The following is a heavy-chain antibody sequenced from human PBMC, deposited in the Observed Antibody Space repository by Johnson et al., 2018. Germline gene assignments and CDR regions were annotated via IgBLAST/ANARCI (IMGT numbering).Heavy chain of an antibody. Sequence: EVQLVETGGGLVKPGGSLRLSCAASGFTFSSYSMNWVRQAPGKGLEWVSSISSSSSYIYYADSVKGRFTISRDNSKNTLYLQMNSLRAEDTAVYYCAGDLSGDYFQHWGQGTLVTVSS. CDR3: AGDLSGDYFQH. J-gene: IGHJ1*01. V-gene: IGHV3-21*04. CDR2: ISSSSSYI. D-gene: IGHD6-25*01. CDR1: GFTFSSYS.